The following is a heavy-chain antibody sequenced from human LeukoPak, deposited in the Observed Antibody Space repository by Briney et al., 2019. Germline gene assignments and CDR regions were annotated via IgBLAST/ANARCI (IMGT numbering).Heavy chain of an antibody. D-gene: IGHD5-24*01. V-gene: IGHV4-39*07. CDR2: IYYSGST. J-gene: IGHJ6*03. CDR1: GGSISSSSYY. Sequence: SETLSLTCTVSGGSISSSSYYWGWIRQPPGKGLEWIGSIYYSGSTYYNPSLKSRVTISVDTSKNQFSLKLSSVTAADTAVYYCARYRGDGYNFYYYYMDVWGKGTTVTISS. CDR3: ARYRGDGYNFYYYYMDV.